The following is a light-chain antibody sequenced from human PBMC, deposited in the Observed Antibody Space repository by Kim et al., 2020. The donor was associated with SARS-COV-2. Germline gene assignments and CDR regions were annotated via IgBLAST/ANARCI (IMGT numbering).Light chain of an antibody. CDR1: DKD. CDR3: QAWDSSIIV. Sequence: DKDVCWYRQKPGQSPVLVIYQNTKRPSGIPGRFSASNSAHTAPLTVTGTQALDEADYYCQAWDSSIIVFGGGTQLTVL. J-gene: IGLJ2*01. CDR2: QNT. V-gene: IGLV3-1*01.